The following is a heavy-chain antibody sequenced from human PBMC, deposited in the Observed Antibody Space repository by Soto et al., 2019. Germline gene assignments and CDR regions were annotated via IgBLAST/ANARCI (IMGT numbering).Heavy chain of an antibody. D-gene: IGHD6-6*01. CDR1: GGSFRSYY. CDR2: IYYSGST. CDR3: ARGYSSSDYYYYYMDV. Sequence: SETLSLTCTVSGGSFRSYYWSWIRQPPGKGLEWIGYIYYSGSTNYNLSLKSRVTISLDTSKNQFSLKLSSVTAADTAVYYCARGYSSSDYYYYYMDVWGRSTTVTVSS. V-gene: IGHV4-59*01. J-gene: IGHJ6*03.